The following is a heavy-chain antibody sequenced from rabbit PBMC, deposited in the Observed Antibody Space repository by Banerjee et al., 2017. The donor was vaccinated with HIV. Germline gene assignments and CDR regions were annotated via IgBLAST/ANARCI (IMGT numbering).Heavy chain of an antibody. J-gene: IGHJ4*01. D-gene: IGHD7-1*01. CDR1: GFSFSDGYC. Sequence: QSLEESGGDLVKPGASLTLTCTASGFSFSDGYCICWVRQAPGKGLEWIACINAGSSDNTYYASWAKGRFTISKASSTTVTLQMTSLTAADTATYFCAKYLVGTAHDFNLWGQGTLVTV. CDR2: INAGSSDNT. V-gene: IGHV1S40*01. CDR3: AKYLVGTAHDFNL.